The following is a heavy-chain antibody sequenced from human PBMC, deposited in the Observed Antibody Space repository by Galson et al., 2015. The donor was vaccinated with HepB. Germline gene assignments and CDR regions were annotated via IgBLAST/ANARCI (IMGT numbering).Heavy chain of an antibody. CDR2: IRSKASGHAT. D-gene: IGHD6-19*01. J-gene: IGHJ4*02. V-gene: IGHV3-73*01. CDR3: ARLGDLSGYSSL. Sequence: SLRLSCAASGFTFSSSAIHWVRQASGKGLEWVGRIRSKASGHATAYAASLKGRFTISRDDSKNTAYLHMNSLKTEDTAVYYCARLGDLSGYSSLWGQGTLVTVSS. CDR1: GFTFSSSA.